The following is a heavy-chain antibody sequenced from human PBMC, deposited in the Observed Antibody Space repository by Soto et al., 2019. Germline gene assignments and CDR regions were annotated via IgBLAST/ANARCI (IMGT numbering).Heavy chain of an antibody. D-gene: IGHD4-4*01. CDR3: ERDPNDYTNAAYFDF. CDR2: INHSGGA. CDR1: GGTFSGYY. J-gene: IGHJ4*02. Sequence: SETLSLTCAVYGGTFSGYYWSWIRQSPGKGLEWIGDINHSGGANYNPSLKSRVTISVDTSKNQFSLRLISVTAADTAVYFCERDPNDYTNAAYFDFWGQGTLVTVYS. V-gene: IGHV4-34*01.